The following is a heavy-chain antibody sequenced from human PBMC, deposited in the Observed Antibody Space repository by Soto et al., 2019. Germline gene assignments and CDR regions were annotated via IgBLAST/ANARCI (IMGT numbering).Heavy chain of an antibody. CDR3: AKDAPGSGWLSDY. V-gene: IGHV3-23*01. D-gene: IGHD3-22*01. Sequence: PEGALRGSCADSGVTFSIYDMSWVRQAPGKGLEWVSTISGNGGTSYADFVRGRFTISRDNSKNTLYLQMNSLRADDTAVYYCAKDAPGSGWLSDYWGQGTLVTVSS. CDR1: GVTFSIYD. CDR2: ISGNGGT. J-gene: IGHJ4*02.